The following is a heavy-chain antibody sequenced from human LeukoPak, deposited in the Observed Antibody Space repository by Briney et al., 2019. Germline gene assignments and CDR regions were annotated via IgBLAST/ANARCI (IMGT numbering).Heavy chain of an antibody. J-gene: IGHJ5*02. CDR1: GGSFSGYY. CDR2: INHSGST. D-gene: IGHD3-10*01. Sequence: SETLSLTCAVYGGSFSGYYWSWIRQPPGKGLEWIGEINHSGSTNYNPSLKSRVTISVDTSKNQFSLKLSSVIAADTAVYYCARDQTYYYGSGSYHWLDPWGQGTLVTVSS. CDR3: ARDQTYYYGSGSYHWLDP. V-gene: IGHV4-34*01.